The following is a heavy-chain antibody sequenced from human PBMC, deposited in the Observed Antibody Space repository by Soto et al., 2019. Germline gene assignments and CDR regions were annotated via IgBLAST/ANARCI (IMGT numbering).Heavy chain of an antibody. CDR3: VTVDNYVTPTPQDV. J-gene: IGHJ6*02. V-gene: IGHV1-18*01. D-gene: IGHD3-16*01. CDR2: ISPYAGNT. Sequence: QVQLMQSGNDVEKPGASVTVSCKASGYIFVNYGIAWVRQAPGQGLEWMGWISPYAGNTHSASKVQGRLTMTTDTSTSTAYMDLGSLTSDDTAVYYCVTVDNYVTPTPQDVWGQGTTVTVSS. CDR1: GYIFVNYG.